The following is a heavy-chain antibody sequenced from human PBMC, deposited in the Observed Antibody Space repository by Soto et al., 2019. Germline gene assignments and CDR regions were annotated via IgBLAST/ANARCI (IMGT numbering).Heavy chain of an antibody. Sequence: ASVKVSFKASGYTFTSYGISWVRQAPGQGLEWMGWISAYNGNTNYAQKLQGRVTMTTDTSTSTAYMELRSLRSDDTAVYYCAREAAVAGVSYYYYGMDVWGQGTTVTVSS. CDR1: GYTFTSYG. D-gene: IGHD6-19*01. V-gene: IGHV1-18*01. CDR2: ISAYNGNT. J-gene: IGHJ6*02. CDR3: AREAAVAGVSYYYYGMDV.